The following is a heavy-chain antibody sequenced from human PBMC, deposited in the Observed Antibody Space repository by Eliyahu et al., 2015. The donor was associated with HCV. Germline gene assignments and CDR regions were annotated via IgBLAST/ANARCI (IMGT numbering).Heavy chain of an antibody. J-gene: IGHJ4*02. Sequence: EVQLVESGGGLVKPGRSLXLSCAAXGFTFSSHRMNWVRQAPGKGLEWVSHISSSSTYIYYADSVKGRFTISRDDAKNSLYLQMNSLRAEDTAVYYCARDLSLGHNWNDVGGRGTLVTVSS. D-gene: IGHD1-1*01. CDR1: GFTFSSHR. V-gene: IGHV3-21*01. CDR2: ISSSSTYI. CDR3: ARDLSLGHNWNDV.